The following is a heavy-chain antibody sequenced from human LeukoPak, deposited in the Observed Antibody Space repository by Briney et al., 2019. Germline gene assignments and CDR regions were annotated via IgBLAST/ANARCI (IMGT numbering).Heavy chain of an antibody. Sequence: PSQTLSLTCATSGDSVSSNSTTWNWLRPSPSRGLEWLGRTYYRSRWLDDYAVSVKGRITVNPDTSKNQFSLQLHSVSPEDTAVYYCVRDSGMGLDAFDIWGQGTMVTVSS. CDR2: TYYRSRWLD. CDR1: GDSVSSNSTT. V-gene: IGHV6-1*01. J-gene: IGHJ3*02. CDR3: VRDSGMGLDAFDI. D-gene: IGHD3-10*01.